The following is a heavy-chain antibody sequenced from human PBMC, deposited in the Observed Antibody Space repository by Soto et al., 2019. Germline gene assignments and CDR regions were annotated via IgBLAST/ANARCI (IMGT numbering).Heavy chain of an antibody. D-gene: IGHD1-26*01. CDR1: GDAFTNYI. J-gene: IGHJ4*02. CDR2: IIPMFGTP. V-gene: IGHV1-69*01. Sequence: QVQLVQSGAEVKKPGSSVKVSCKASGDAFTNYIFDWVRQAPGQGLDWMGGIIPMFGTPKYAQTFQDRVTISADGSTRTAYLALTSLRFDDTAVYYCARGRHQPPVGLYFDSWGEGTRVTVSS. CDR3: ARGRHQPPVGLYFDS.